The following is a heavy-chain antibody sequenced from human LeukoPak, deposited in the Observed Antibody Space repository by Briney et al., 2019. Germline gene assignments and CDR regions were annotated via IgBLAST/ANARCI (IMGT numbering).Heavy chain of an antibody. J-gene: IGHJ4*02. V-gene: IGHV3-48*02. CDR3: ARDMYCGDYEIDY. Sequence: GGSLRLSCAASGFTFSSYNMNWVRQAPGKGLEWVSYITSSSSTIYYADFVKGRFTISRDNAKNSLFLQMNSLRDEDTAVYYCARDMYCGDYEIDYWGQGTLVTVSS. CDR2: ITSSSSTI. CDR1: GFTFSSYN. D-gene: IGHD4-17*01.